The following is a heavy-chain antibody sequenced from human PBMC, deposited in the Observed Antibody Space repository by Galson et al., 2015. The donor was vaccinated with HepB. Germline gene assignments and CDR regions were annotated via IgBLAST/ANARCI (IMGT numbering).Heavy chain of an antibody. CDR1: GYTFGDSG. CDR2: ISPYNANT. V-gene: IGHV1-18*01. Sequence: SVKASCKASGYTFGDSGIIWVRQAPGQGLEWMGWISPYNANTNYAQKFRGRVTLTTVTSTTTAYMELRSLRSDDTAIYYCAREGSYCISDACYYYFDYWGQGSLVTVSS. D-gene: IGHD2-15*01. J-gene: IGHJ4*02. CDR3: AREGSYCISDACYYYFDY.